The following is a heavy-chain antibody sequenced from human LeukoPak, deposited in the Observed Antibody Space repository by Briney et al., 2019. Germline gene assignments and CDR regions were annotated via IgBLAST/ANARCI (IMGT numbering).Heavy chain of an antibody. CDR3: ARLTCSVGPAVCAFDT. D-gene: IGHD2-15*01. J-gene: IGHJ3*02. CDR1: GYSFTSYW. Sequence: PGEALKISCKGSGYSFTSYWIGWVRQMPGKGLEWMGIINAGDFDTRYSPSFQGQVIISADKSMSTAYLQWSSLKASDTAMYYCARLTCSVGPAVCAFDTWGQRTIVTVSS. CDR2: INAGDFDT. V-gene: IGHV5-51*01.